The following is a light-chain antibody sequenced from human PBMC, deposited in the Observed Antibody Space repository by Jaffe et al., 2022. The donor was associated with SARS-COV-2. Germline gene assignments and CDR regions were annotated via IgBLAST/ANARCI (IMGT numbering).Light chain of an antibody. V-gene: IGLV5-45*02. CDR3: LIWHNSAYV. Sequence: QAVVTQPSSLSASPGASASLTCALRSDINIATYRIYWYQQKPGSPPQYLLSYKSDSDKHQGSGVPSRFSGSKDASANAGILLISGLQSEDEADYYCLIWHNSAYVFGTGTKVTVL. CDR1: SDINIATYR. CDR2: YKSDSDK. J-gene: IGLJ1*01.